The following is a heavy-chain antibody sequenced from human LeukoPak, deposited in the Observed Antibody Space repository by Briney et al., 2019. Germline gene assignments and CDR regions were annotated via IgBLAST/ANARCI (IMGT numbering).Heavy chain of an antibody. CDR3: ARVPDFIARPCDS. Sequence: SETLSLTCAVYGGSFSGNYWTLIRQTPGRGLEWIGESSPTGDITGYNPSLKGRATISVDSSKNQFSLKLDSVTAADTGVYYCARVPDFIARPCDSWGPGTLVTVSS. CDR1: GGSFSGNY. D-gene: IGHD2-21*01. CDR2: SSPTGDIT. J-gene: IGHJ4*02. V-gene: IGHV4-34*01.